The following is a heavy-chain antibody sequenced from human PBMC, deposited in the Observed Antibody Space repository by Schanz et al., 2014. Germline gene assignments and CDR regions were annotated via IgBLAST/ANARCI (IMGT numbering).Heavy chain of an antibody. CDR1: GFTFSSYA. CDR3: AKDSTHIDIVLVPTAIDY. V-gene: IGHV3-30-3*01. J-gene: IGHJ4*02. Sequence: VQLLESGGGLVQPGGSLRLSCAASGFTFSSYAMHWVRQAPGKGLEWVAVISYDGSNKYYADSVKGRFTISRDNSKNTLYLHMNTLRSEDTAVYYCAKDSTHIDIVLVPTAIDYWGQGTLVTVSS. CDR2: ISYDGSNK. D-gene: IGHD2-2*01.